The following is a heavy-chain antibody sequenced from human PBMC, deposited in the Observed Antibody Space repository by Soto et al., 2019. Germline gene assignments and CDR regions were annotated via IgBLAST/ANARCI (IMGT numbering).Heavy chain of an antibody. CDR3: GRGARYMVRGVYFDY. J-gene: IGHJ4*02. CDR1: GGTIGSRSYY. D-gene: IGHD3-10*01. Sequence: PLETLSVTWTVSGGTIGSRSYYWGLTRQPPGKGLERIRSISYSGSPYYNPSLKSRLPISVDTSKNQSSLKLSPVTATHTAVYYCGRGARYMVRGVYFDYWGQGTLVTVSS. V-gene: IGHV4-39*01. CDR2: ISYSGSP.